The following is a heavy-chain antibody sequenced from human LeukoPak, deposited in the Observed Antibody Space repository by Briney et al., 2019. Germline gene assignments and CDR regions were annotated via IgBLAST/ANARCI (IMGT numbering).Heavy chain of an antibody. J-gene: IGHJ4*02. CDR3: AIRDGHTDH. D-gene: IGHD5-24*01. CDR1: GYTLTNYA. Sequence: ASVKVSCKASGYTLTNYAMHWVRQAPGQTIEWLGWINPANGYTKYSQQFQDRVTLTRDTPATTAYRELSSLRSEDKAVYYCAIRDGHTDHWGQGTLVTVSS. CDR2: INPANGYT. V-gene: IGHV1-3*03.